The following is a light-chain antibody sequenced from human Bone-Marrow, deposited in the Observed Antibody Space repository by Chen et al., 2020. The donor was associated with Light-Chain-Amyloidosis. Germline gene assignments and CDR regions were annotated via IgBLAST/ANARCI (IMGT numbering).Light chain of an antibody. CDR1: SGSIATNY. CDR3: QSYQGSSQVV. CDR2: EDE. Sequence: NFMLTQTHSVSESPGKTVIISCTRSSGSIATNYVQWYQQRPGSSPTTVIYEDEQRPSGVPDRFSGSSDRSSNSASITRSGLKNEDEADYYAQSYQGSSQVVFGGGTKLTVL. J-gene: IGLJ3*02. V-gene: IGLV6-57*01.